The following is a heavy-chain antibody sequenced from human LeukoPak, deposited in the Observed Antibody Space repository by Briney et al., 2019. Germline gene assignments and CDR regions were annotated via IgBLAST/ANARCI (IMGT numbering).Heavy chain of an antibody. J-gene: IGHJ4*02. CDR2: ISAYNGNT. D-gene: IGHD2-15*01. V-gene: IGHV1-18*01. CDR3: ARASYCSDGSCYSDY. Sequence: ASVKVSCKASGYTFSSYSISWVRQAPGQGLEWMGWISAYNGNTIYAQKVKGRVTMTTDTSTSTAYMELRSLKSDDTAVYYCARASYCSDGSCYSDYWGQGTLITVSS. CDR1: GYTFSSYS.